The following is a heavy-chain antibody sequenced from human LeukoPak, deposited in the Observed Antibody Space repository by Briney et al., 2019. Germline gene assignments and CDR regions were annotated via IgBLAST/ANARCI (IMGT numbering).Heavy chain of an antibody. CDR1: GFTFDDYG. V-gene: IGHV3-23*01. CDR2: ISNSGGLT. CDR3: AKATLHTTMLQLVSRNYSDY. J-gene: IGHJ4*02. D-gene: IGHD4/OR15-4a*01. Sequence: GGTLGLSCEASGFTFDDYGMTWVRQAPGTGLEWVSSISNSGGLTYYGGSGEGRFTIFRDKPQKTLVLAIDRPRAEDTAVYFCAKATLHTTMLQLVSRNYSDYWGQGTLVTVSS.